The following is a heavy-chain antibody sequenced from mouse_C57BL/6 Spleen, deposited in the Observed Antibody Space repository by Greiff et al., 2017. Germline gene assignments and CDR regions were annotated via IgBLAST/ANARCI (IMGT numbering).Heavy chain of an antibody. CDR1: GFHIKDDY. CDR2: IDPENGDT. V-gene: IGHV14-4*01. CDR3: TTEITTVVAHYLDY. J-gene: IGHJ2*01. D-gene: IGHD1-1*01. Sequence: VQLQQSGAELVRPGASVTLSCTASGFHIKDDYMHWVKQRPEQGLEWIGWIDPENGDTAYAPTFQGKATITADTSSNTAYLQLSSLTSEDTADYYCTTEITTVVAHYLDYWGQGTTLTVSS.